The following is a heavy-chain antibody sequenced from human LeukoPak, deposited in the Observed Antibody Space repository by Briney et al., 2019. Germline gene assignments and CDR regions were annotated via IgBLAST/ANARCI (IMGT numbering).Heavy chain of an antibody. CDR3: ASSEATTTPPPYGMDV. CDR2: IYYTGGT. Sequence: SQTLSLTCTVSGSSISSGGYYWSWIRQLPGKGLEWIGYIYYTGGTFYNPSLKSRVTISIDTSKNQISLKLSSVTAADTAVYYCASSEATTTPPPYGMDVWGQGTTVTVSS. CDR1: GSSISSGGYY. V-gene: IGHV4-31*03. D-gene: IGHD5-12*01. J-gene: IGHJ6*02.